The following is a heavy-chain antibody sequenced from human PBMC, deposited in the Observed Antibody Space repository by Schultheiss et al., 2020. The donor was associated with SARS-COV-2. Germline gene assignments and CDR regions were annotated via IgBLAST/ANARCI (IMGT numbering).Heavy chain of an antibody. CDR1: GGSISSSSYY. V-gene: IGHV4-39*07. J-gene: IGHJ4*02. CDR2: IYYSGST. CDR3: AREPSTTVYFDY. Sequence: SETLSLTCTVSGGSISSSSYYWGWIRQPPGKGLEWIGSIYYSGSTYYNPSLKSRVTISVDTSKNQFSLKLSSVTAEDTAVYYCAREPSTTVYFDYWGQGTLVTVSS. D-gene: IGHD4-11*01.